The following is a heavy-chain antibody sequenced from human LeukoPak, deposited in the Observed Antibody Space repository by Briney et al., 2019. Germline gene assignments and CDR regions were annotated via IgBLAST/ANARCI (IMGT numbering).Heavy chain of an antibody. CDR1: GGSISSSSYY. J-gene: IGHJ4*02. Sequence: PSEXXXLTCTVSGGSISSSSYYWGWDRQPPGKGREWVGSIYYSGSTYYNPARKRRVTISVKTYKKQFSLKLSSVTAADTAVYYCARRSLYSSSSAFDYWGQGTLVTVSS. V-gene: IGHV4-39*01. CDR2: IYYSGST. CDR3: ARRSLYSSSSAFDY. D-gene: IGHD6-6*01.